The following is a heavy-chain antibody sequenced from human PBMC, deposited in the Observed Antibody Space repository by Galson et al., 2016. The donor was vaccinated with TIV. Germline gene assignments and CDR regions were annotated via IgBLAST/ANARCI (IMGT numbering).Heavy chain of an antibody. V-gene: IGHV3-23*01. J-gene: IGHJ4*02. CDR1: SFTFSNYA. Sequence: LRLSCAASSFTFSNYAMTWVRQAPGKGLEWVSTISDTGLSTYYADSVRGRFTISRDNSKSMLYLQMNSLRVEDTAVYYCAKDPSGWFEDYWGQGTLVTVAS. CDR3: AKDPSGWFEDY. CDR2: ISDTGLST. D-gene: IGHD6-19*01.